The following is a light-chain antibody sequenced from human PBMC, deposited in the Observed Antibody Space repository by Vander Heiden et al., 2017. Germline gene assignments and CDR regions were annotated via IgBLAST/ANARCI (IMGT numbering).Light chain of an antibody. CDR3: QQVNSYPIT. V-gene: IGKV1-13*02. CDR1: QGISSA. J-gene: IGKJ5*01. CDR2: DAS. Sequence: AIQLTQSPSSLSASVVDRVTITCRASQGISSALAWYQQKPGKAPKLLIYDASSLESGVPSRFSGSGSGTDFTLTISSLQPEDFATYYCQQVNSYPITFGQGTRLEIK.